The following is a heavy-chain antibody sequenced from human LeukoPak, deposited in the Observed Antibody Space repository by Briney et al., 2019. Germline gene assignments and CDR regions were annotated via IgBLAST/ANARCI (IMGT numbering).Heavy chain of an antibody. D-gene: IGHD5-24*01. J-gene: IGHJ4*02. CDR3: ARAAGEMATIRY. CDR1: GFTFSSYE. V-gene: IGHV3-48*03. CDR2: ISSSGSTI. Sequence: GGSLRLSCAASGFTFSSYEMMWVRQAPGKGLEWISYISSSGSTIYSADSVKGRFTISRDNPKNSLYLQMNSLRAEDTAVYYCARAAGEMATIRYWGQGTLVTVSS.